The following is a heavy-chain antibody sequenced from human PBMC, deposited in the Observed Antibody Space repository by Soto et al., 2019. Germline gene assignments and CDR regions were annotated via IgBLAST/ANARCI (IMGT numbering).Heavy chain of an antibody. D-gene: IGHD6-19*01. CDR3: AKIPFNSSGWYPVY. CDR1: GFTFSSYA. CDR2: ISGSGGST. J-gene: IGHJ4*02. Sequence: PGGSLRLSCAASGFTFSSYAMSWVRQAPGKGLEWVSAISGSGGSTYYADSVKGRFTISRDNSKNTLYLQMNSLRAEDTAVYYCAKIPFNSSGWYPVYWGQGTLVTVSS. V-gene: IGHV3-23*01.